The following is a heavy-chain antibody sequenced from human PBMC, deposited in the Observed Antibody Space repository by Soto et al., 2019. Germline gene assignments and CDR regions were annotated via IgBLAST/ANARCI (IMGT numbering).Heavy chain of an antibody. D-gene: IGHD4-17*01. CDR3: ARPRPYGDYVGSSHFDY. CDR2: ISYDGSNK. J-gene: IGHJ4*02. Sequence: GGSLRLSCAASGFTFSSYAMHWVRQAPGKGLEWVAVISYDGSNKYYADSVKGRFTISRDNSKNTLYLQMNSLRAEDTAVYYCARPRPYGDYVGSSHFDYWGQGTLVTVS. V-gene: IGHV3-30-3*01. CDR1: GFTFSSYA.